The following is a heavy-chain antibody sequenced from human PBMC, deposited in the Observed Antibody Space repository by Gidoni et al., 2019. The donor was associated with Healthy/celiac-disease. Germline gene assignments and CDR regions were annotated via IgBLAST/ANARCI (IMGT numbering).Heavy chain of an antibody. CDR3: VKTRGATFDY. V-gene: IGHV3-30-3*01. CDR2: ISYDGSNK. CDR1: GFTFSSYA. Sequence: QVQLVESGGGVVQPGRSLRLSCAASGFTFSSYAMHWVRQAPGKGLEWVAVISYDGSNKYYADSVKGRFTISRDNSKNTLYLQMNSLRAEDTAVYYCVKTRGATFDYWGQGTLVTVSS. D-gene: IGHD1-26*01. J-gene: IGHJ4*02.